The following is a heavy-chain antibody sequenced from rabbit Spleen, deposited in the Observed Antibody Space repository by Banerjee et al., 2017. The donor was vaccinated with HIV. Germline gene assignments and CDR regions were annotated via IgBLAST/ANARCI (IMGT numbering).Heavy chain of an antibody. CDR3: ARSGHVGGDYIWDL. CDR1: GFTISSYYY. D-gene: IGHD1-1*01. V-gene: IGHV1S45*01. CDR2: IYVGRGST. J-gene: IGHJ4*01. Sequence: QEQLEESGGGLVQPEGSPTLTCTASGFTISSYYYMCWVRQAPGKGLEWIGCIYVGRGSTHYANWAKGRVTMYKTSSTTVTLQLTSLTAADTATYFCARSGHVGGDYIWDLWGPGTLVTVS.